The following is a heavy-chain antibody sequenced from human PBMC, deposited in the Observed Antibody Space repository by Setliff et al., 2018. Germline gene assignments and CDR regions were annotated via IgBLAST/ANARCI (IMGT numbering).Heavy chain of an antibody. V-gene: IGHV4-30-4*01. D-gene: IGHD4-4*01. CDR3: AREVIDPVSSDAFDI. Sequence: LSLTCTVSGGSIRSGNDLWSWLRQSPGKGLEWIAYISAYTGRAYYNPSLQSRAALSADTSKSQFSLRLTSATAADTAVYYCAREVIDPVSSDAFDIWGQGRMVTVSS. CDR1: GGSIRSGNDL. J-gene: IGHJ3*02. CDR2: ISAYTGRA.